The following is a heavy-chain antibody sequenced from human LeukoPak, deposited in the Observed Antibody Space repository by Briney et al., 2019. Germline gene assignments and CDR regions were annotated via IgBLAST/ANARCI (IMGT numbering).Heavy chain of an antibody. J-gene: IGHJ3*02. CDR3: ARDRGAVAGSLVGAFDI. CDR2: IYSGGST. Sequence: GGSLRLSCAPSGFTVSSNYMSWVRQAPGKGLEWVSVIYSGGSTYYADSVKGRFTISRDNSKNTLYLQMNSLRAEDTAVYYCARDRGAVAGSLVGAFDIWGQGTMVTVSS. CDR1: GFTVSSNY. D-gene: IGHD6-19*01. V-gene: IGHV3-66*01.